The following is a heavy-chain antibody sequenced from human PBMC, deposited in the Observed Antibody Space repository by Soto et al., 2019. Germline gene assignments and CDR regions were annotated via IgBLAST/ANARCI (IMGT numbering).Heavy chain of an antibody. CDR3: ARVGAYCVSPGCHDY. V-gene: IGHV1-18*01. CDR1: GYTFTNYG. D-gene: IGHD2-21*01. CDR2: ISAYNGNT. Sequence: QVQLVQSGAEVKKPGASVKVSCKASGYTFTNYGISWVRQAPGQGLEWMGWISAYNGNTDYAQKLQGRVTMTTDTSTSTAYMELRSLRSDDTAVYYCARVGAYCVSPGCHDYWGQGTLVTVSS. J-gene: IGHJ4*02.